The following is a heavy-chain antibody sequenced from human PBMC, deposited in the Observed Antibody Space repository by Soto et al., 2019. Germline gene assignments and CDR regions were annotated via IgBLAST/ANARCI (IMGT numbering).Heavy chain of an antibody. CDR3: ASQGTHYFDY. Sequence: FSGGSVSSGSYYWSWIRQPPGKGLEWIGYIYYSGSTNYNPSLKSRVTISVDTSKNQFSLKLSSVTAADTAVYYCASQGTHYFDYWGQGTLVTVSS. CDR2: IYYSGST. D-gene: IGHD1-1*01. V-gene: IGHV4-61*01. J-gene: IGHJ4*02. CDR1: GGSVSSGSYY.